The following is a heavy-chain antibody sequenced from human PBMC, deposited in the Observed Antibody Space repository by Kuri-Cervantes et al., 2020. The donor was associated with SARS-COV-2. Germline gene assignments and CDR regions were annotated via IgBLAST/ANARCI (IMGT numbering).Heavy chain of an antibody. CDR2: IIPILGIA. D-gene: IGHD3-22*01. CDR1: GGTFSSYA. J-gene: IGHJ4*02. CDR3: ARERSIVVITSFDY. V-gene: IGHV1-69*10. Sequence: SVKVSCKASGGTFSSYAISWVRQAPGQGLEWMGGIIPILGIANYAQKFQGRVTITADKSASTAYMELSSLRSEDTAVYYCARERSIVVITSFDYWGQGTLVTVSS.